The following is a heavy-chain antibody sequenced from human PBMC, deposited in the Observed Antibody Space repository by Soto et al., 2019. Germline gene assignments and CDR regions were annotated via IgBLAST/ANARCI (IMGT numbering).Heavy chain of an antibody. J-gene: IGHJ4*02. CDR1: GYSFSNYW. CDR2: INPGDSDT. Sequence: GESLKISCRGSGYSFSNYWIAWVRQMPGKGLEWMGIINPGDSDTRYSPSFQGQVTVSADKSISTAYLQWSSLRASDTAMYYCARPDSNGWYDYWGQGTLVTVSS. V-gene: IGHV5-51*01. CDR3: ARPDSNGWYDY. D-gene: IGHD6-19*01.